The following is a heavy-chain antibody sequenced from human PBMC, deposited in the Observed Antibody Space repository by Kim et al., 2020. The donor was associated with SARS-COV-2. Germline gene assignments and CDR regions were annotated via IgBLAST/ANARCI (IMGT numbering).Heavy chain of an antibody. V-gene: IGHV4-4*02. CDR1: DDSINTNKW. D-gene: IGHD3-10*01. J-gene: IGHJ4*02. Sequence: SETLSLTCTISDDSINTNKWWSWVRQPPGKGPEWIGEIHHDGTTNYYPSLKSRVTISVDKSRNQFFLRLYSMTAADTAVYFCARRVSAGPFDLWGRGTLVTVSS. CDR3: ARRVSAGPFDL. CDR2: IHHDGTT.